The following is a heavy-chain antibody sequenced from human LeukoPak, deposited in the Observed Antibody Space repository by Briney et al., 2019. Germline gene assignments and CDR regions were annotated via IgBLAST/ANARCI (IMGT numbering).Heavy chain of an antibody. V-gene: IGHV4-39*07. CDR1: GGSISSSSYY. D-gene: IGHD3-22*01. Sequence: SETLSLTCTVSGGSISSSSYYWGWIRQPPGKGLEWIGSIYYSGSTYYNPSLKSRVTISVDTSKNQFSLKLSSVTAADTAVYYCARDRDRGYYDSSGSPHFDYWGQGTLATVSS. CDR2: IYYSGST. CDR3: ARDRDRGYYDSSGSPHFDY. J-gene: IGHJ4*02.